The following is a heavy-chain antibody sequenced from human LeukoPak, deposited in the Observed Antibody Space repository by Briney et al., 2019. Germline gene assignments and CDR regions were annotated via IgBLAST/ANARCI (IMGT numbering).Heavy chain of an antibody. D-gene: IGHD3-22*01. V-gene: IGHV3-30*03. CDR2: ISYDGSNT. J-gene: IGHJ4*02. Sequence: PGRSLRLSCAASGFTFSNYGMHWVRQAPGKGLEWVAIISYDGSNTYYAGSVKGRFTISRDNSKNTLYLQMNGLRAEDTAVYYCARGPDSSGSYFDYWGQGTLVTVSS. CDR1: GFTFSNYG. CDR3: ARGPDSSGSYFDY.